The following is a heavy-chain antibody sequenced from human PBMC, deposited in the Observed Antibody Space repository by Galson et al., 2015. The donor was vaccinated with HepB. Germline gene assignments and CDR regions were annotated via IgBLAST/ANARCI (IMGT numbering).Heavy chain of an antibody. V-gene: IGHV1-69*13. J-gene: IGHJ3*02. CDR1: GGTFSRYA. D-gene: IGHD3-22*01. CDR2: IIPIFGTA. Sequence: SVKVSCKASGGTFSRYAISWVRQAPGQGLGWMGGIIPIFGTANYAQKFQGRVTITADESTSTAYMELSSLRSEDTAVYYCARDGYYDSSGRDAFDIWGQGTMVTVSS. CDR3: ARDGYYDSSGRDAFDI.